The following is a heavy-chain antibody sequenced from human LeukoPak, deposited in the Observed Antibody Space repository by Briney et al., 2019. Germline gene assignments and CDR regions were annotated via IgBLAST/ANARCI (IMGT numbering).Heavy chain of an antibody. CDR2: INHSGST. J-gene: IGHJ2*01. Sequence: SETLSLTCAVYGGSFSGYCWSWIRQPPGKGLEWIGEINHSGSTNYNPSLKSRVTISVDTSKNQFSLKLSSVTAADTAVYYCARGLGSTVTYWYFDLWGRGTLVTVSS. CDR3: ARGLGSTVTYWYFDL. V-gene: IGHV4-34*01. D-gene: IGHD4-17*01. CDR1: GGSFSGYC.